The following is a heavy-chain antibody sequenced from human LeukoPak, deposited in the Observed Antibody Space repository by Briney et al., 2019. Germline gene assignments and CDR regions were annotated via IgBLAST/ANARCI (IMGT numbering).Heavy chain of an antibody. J-gene: IGHJ4*02. V-gene: IGHV3-30*18. CDR2: ISYDGSNK. CDR3: AKEAYGSGSYYNQYYFDY. D-gene: IGHD3-10*01. Sequence: PGGSLRLSCAASGFTFSSYGMHWVRQAPGKGLEWVAVISYDGSNKYYADSVKGRFTISRDNSKNTLYLQMNSLRAEDTAVYYCAKEAYGSGSYYNQYYFDYWGQGTLVTVSS. CDR1: GFTFSSYG.